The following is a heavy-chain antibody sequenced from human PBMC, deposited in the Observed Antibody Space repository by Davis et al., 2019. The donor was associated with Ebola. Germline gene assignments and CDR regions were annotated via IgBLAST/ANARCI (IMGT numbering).Heavy chain of an antibody. V-gene: IGHV5-51*01. J-gene: IGHJ4*02. CDR3: ARPIPDCTPGVCNYFFDN. CDR2: IHPGDSDT. CDR1: GYSFSTHW. D-gene: IGHD2-8*01. Sequence: PGGSLRLSCKASGYSFSTHWIGWVRQMPGKGLEWMGIIHPGDSDTRYSPSFQGQVTFSVDKSTDTAYLQWSSLKASDTATYYCARPIPDCTPGVCNYFFDNWGQGTLVTVSS.